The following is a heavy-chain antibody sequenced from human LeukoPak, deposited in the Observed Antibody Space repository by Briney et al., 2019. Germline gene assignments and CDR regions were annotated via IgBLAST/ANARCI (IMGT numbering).Heavy chain of an antibody. V-gene: IGHV1-69*04. Sequence: ASVKVSCKASGGTFSSYAISWVRQAPGQGLEWMGRIIPILGIANYAQKFQGRVTITADKSTSTAYMELSSLRSEDTAVYYCAGDHYYDRSGYNRFDYWGQGTLVTVSS. CDR2: IIPILGIA. J-gene: IGHJ4*02. CDR1: GGTFSSYA. D-gene: IGHD3-22*01. CDR3: AGDHYYDRSGYNRFDY.